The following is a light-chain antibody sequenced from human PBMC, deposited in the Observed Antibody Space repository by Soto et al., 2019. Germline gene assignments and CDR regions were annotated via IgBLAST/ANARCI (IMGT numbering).Light chain of an antibody. J-gene: IGKJ3*01. CDR3: QHYGSSPPNT. CDR1: QSVSSSY. Sequence: EIVLTQSPGTLSLSPGERATLSCRASQSVSSSYLAWYQQKPGQAPRLLIYGVSNRATGIPDGFSGSGSGTDFTLTISRLEPEDFAVYYCQHYGSSPPNTFGPGTKVDIK. V-gene: IGKV3-20*01. CDR2: GVS.